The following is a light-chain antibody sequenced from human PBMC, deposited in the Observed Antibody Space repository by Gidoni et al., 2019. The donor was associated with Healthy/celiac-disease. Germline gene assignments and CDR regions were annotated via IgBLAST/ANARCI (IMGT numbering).Light chain of an antibody. CDR2: LGS. CDR3: MQARQTPIT. Sequence: IVMTQSPLSLPVTPGAPASISCRSSQSLLHSNGYTYLDWYLQKPGQSPQLLIYLGSNRASGVPDRFSGSGSGTDFTLKISRVEAEDVGVYYCMQARQTPITFGPGTKVDIK. J-gene: IGKJ3*01. V-gene: IGKV2-28*01. CDR1: QSLLHSNGYTY.